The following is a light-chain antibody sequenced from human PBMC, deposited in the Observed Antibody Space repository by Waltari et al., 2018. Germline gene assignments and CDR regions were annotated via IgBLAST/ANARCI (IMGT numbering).Light chain of an antibody. V-gene: IGLV2-14*01. Sequence: SALTQPASVSGSLGQSITFSCTGTISDVGGYNYVAWYQQHPGKAPKLMIHDVTKRASGVSIRLSGSKSGNTASLTISGLQPDDEADYYCISYSRATPGNVVIGGGTKLTVL. CDR1: ISDVGGYNY. CDR3: ISYSRATPGNVV. J-gene: IGLJ2*01. CDR2: DVT.